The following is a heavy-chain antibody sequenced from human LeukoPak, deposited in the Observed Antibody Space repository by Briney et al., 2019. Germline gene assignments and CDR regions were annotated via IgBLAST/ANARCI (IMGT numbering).Heavy chain of an antibody. Sequence: ASVKVSCKASGYTFTGYYIHWVRQAPGQGLEWMGWINPNSGVVNYAQRFQGRVTMTRDTPISTAYMEVSRLRSDDTAVYYCARGEMSRITIDYWGQGTLVTVSA. CDR3: ARGEMSRITIDY. V-gene: IGHV1-2*02. D-gene: IGHD5-24*01. CDR1: GYTFTGYY. CDR2: INPNSGVV. J-gene: IGHJ4*02.